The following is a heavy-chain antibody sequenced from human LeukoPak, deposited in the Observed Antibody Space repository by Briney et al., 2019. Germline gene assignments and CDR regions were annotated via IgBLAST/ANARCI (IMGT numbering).Heavy chain of an antibody. V-gene: IGHV3-30*18. CDR3: AKATGEYYHT. Sequence: PGGSLRLSCAASAFTFSSYGMHWVRQAPGKGLEWVAVISYDGSNKYYADSVKGRFTISRDNSKNTLYLQMNSLRAEDTAVYYCAKATGEYYHTWGQGTLVTVSS. CDR2: ISYDGSNK. J-gene: IGHJ4*02. CDR1: AFTFSSYG. D-gene: IGHD2/OR15-2a*01.